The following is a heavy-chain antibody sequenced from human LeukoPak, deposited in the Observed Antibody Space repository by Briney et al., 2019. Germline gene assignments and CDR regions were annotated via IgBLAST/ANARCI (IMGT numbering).Heavy chain of an antibody. Sequence: GGSLRLSCAASGFTFRSYVMHWVRQAPGKGLEWVAVISYDGSSTIYADSVKGRFTISRDNSRNTVSLQMNSLRSEDTAVYFCARVPVRGVRFVLFGSGYFDFWGPGTLVTVSS. J-gene: IGHJ4*02. CDR1: GFTFRSYV. V-gene: IGHV3-30-3*01. CDR3: ARVPVRGVRFVLFGSGYFDF. D-gene: IGHD3-10*01. CDR2: ISYDGSST.